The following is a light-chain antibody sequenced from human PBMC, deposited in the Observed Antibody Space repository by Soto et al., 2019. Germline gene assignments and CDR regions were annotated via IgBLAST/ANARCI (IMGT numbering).Light chain of an antibody. Sequence: EIVLTQSPVTLYLSPGERATLSCRASQSVNSYLAWYQQKPGQAPSLLIYAAYNRSTGIPARFSGSVSGTIFTLNIRSLEPDDFARFDCQQRRNWPPYTFGQGTELE. CDR1: QSVNSY. J-gene: IGKJ2*01. V-gene: IGKV3-11*01. CDR2: AAY. CDR3: QQRRNWPPYT.